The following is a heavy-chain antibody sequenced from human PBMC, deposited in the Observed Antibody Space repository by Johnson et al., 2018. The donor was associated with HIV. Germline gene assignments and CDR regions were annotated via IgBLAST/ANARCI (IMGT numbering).Heavy chain of an antibody. CDR1: GFTFSRYA. CDR3: ARGGLEMATITDAFDI. J-gene: IGHJ3*02. CDR2: ISSNGGST. V-gene: IGHV3-64*01. Sequence: EMQLVESGGGLVQPGGSLRLSCVASGFTFSRYAIHWVRQAPGKGLEYVSGISSNGGSTYYANSVKGRFTISRDNSKNTLYLQMGSLRAEDMAVYYCARGGLEMATITDAFDIWGQGTMVTVSS. D-gene: IGHD5-24*01.